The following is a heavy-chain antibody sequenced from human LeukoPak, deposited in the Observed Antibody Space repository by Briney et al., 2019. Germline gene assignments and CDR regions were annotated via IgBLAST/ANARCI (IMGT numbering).Heavy chain of an antibody. CDR1: GGSISSGGFY. Sequence: SQTLSLTCTVSGGSISSGGFYWSWIRQHPGKGLEWIGYIYYSGSIYYNPSLKSRVTISVDTSKNQFSLKLSSVTAADTAVYYCARVRYDSSGYYLAYWGQGTLVTVSS. J-gene: IGHJ4*02. CDR2: IYYSGSI. CDR3: ARVRYDSSGYYLAY. D-gene: IGHD3-22*01. V-gene: IGHV4-31*03.